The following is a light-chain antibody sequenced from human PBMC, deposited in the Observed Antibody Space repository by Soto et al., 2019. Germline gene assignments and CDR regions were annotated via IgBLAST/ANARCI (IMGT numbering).Light chain of an antibody. CDR3: QQYSSLWT. CDR1: QSFSSSY. V-gene: IGKV3-20*01. J-gene: IGKJ1*01. CDR2: GAS. Sequence: IVLTQSPGTRSLSPGERATLSWRASQSFSSSYLAWYQQKPGQAPRLLIYGASSRATGIPDRFSGSGSGTDFTLSISRLEPEDFAVYYCQQYSSLWTFGQGTKVDIK.